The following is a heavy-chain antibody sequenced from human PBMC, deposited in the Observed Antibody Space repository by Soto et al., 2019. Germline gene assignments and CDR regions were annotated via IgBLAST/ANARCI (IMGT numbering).Heavy chain of an antibody. V-gene: IGHV3-74*03. D-gene: IGHD3-10*01. Sequence: EVQLVESGGGLVQTGGSLRLSCAASGFTFTNYWMHWVRQAPGKGLVWVSRINTDESSTEYADSVKGRFTISRDNAKNTLYLQMTSLRADDTAVYYCTRVGYGSGKDFDYWGQGTLVTVSS. CDR3: TRVGYGSGKDFDY. CDR2: INTDESST. J-gene: IGHJ4*02. CDR1: GFTFTNYW.